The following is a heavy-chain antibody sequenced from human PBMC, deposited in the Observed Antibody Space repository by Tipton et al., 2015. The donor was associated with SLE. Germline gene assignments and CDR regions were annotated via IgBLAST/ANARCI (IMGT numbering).Heavy chain of an antibody. CDR3: ARAFPYRTLDY. V-gene: IGHV4-61*02. D-gene: IGHD2-21*01. CDR2: IYTSGST. J-gene: IGHJ4*02. Sequence: TLSLTCTVSGGSISSGNYYWSWIRQPAGKGLEWIGRIYTSGSTNYNPSLKSRVTISVDTSKNQFSLKLSSVTAADTAVYYCARAFPYRTLDYWGQGTLVTVSS. CDR1: GGSISSGNYY.